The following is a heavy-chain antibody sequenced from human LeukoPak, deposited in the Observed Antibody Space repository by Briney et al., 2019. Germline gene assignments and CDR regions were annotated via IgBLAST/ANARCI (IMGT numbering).Heavy chain of an antibody. Sequence: GGSLRLSCAASGFNFHDYAMHWVRQTPGEGLEWVSSISWNSGRLGYADSVKGRFTISRDNAKNSLYLEMNSLRAEDTALYFCAKDIDSSSWYYFDYWGQGTLVTVSS. CDR3: AKDIDSSSWYYFDY. CDR1: GFNFHDYA. CDR2: ISWNSGRL. V-gene: IGHV3-9*01. J-gene: IGHJ4*02. D-gene: IGHD6-13*01.